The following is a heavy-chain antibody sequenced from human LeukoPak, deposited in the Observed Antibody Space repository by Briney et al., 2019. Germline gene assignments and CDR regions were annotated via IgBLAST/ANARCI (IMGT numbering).Heavy chain of an antibody. CDR2: INHSGST. Sequence: SETLSLTCAVYGGSFSGYYWSWIRQPPGKGLEWIGEINHSGSTNYNPSLKSRVTISVDTSKNQFSLKLSSVTAADTAVYYCARLKLTAAPPDWYFDLWGRGTLVTVSS. CDR1: GGSFSGYY. V-gene: IGHV4-34*01. J-gene: IGHJ2*01. D-gene: IGHD2-15*01. CDR3: ARLKLTAAPPDWYFDL.